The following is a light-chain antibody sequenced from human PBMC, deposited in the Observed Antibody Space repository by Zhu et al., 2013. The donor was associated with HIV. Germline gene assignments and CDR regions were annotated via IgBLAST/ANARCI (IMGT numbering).Light chain of an antibody. CDR2: QDS. CDR3: NSWDSSVNHPV. V-gene: IGLV3-1*01. Sequence: SYELTQPPSVSVSPGQTATITCSGDKLGDKYVCWYQQKPGQSPVLVIYQDSTRPSGIPERFSGSNSRNTATLTISGTQALDEADYYCNSWDSSVNHPVFGTGTKVTVL. J-gene: IGLJ1*01. CDR1: KLGDKY.